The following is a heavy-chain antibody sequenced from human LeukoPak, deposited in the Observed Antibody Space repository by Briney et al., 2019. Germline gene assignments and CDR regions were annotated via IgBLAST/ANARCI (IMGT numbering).Heavy chain of an antibody. D-gene: IGHD5-24*01. CDR3: ASHVTISGPYDASDI. J-gene: IGHJ3*02. V-gene: IGHV4-61*05. Sequence: PSETLSLTCTVSGGSISSSSYYWRCLRQPPGKGLEWFGYIYYSGGTHYNPSLKSRVNISVNTSKKQFSLKLRSVTAANTAVYYCASHVTISGPYDASDIWGQGTMVTVSS. CDR2: IYYSGGT. CDR1: GGSISSSSYY.